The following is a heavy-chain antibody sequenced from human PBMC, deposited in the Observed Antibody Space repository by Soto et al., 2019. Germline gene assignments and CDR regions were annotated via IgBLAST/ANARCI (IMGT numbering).Heavy chain of an antibody. J-gene: IGHJ4*02. CDR2: LYSDGFT. D-gene: IGHD3-9*01. Sequence: GGSLRLSCAASGFAVNTNYMSWVRQAPGKGLEWVSVLYSDGFTDYTDSVKGRFTISRDNSKNTLDLQMNSLRAEDTAVYYCARLNYNILTGYYHFDLWGLGTLVTVS. CDR3: ARLNYNILTGYYHFDL. V-gene: IGHV3-53*01. CDR1: GFAVNTNY.